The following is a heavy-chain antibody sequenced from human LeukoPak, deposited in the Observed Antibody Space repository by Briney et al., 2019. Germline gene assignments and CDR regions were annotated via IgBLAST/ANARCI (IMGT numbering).Heavy chain of an antibody. V-gene: IGHV1-2*02. J-gene: IGHJ4*02. CDR3: ARVIPHYYDSSLPDY. Sequence: GASVKVSCKASGYTFSDYYLQWVRRAPGQGLEWMGWNNPTSRDTKYAQKFQGRVTMTRDTTTSTATLELRRLRSDDTAVYYCARVIPHYYDSSLPDYWGQGTLVTVSS. CDR1: GYTFSDYY. CDR2: NNPTSRDT. D-gene: IGHD3-22*01.